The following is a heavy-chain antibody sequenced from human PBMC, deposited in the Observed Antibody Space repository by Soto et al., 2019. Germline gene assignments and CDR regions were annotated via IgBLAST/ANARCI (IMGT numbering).Heavy chain of an antibody. Sequence: GGSLRLSCGASGVTFGTYAMTWVRQAPGKGLEWVSDISGSGGITYYADSVRGRFTVSGDNSKNTLFLQMNSLRAEDTAIYFCAKCHNSGTYTPYFDSWGQGTLVTVSS. J-gene: IGHJ4*02. V-gene: IGHV3-23*01. CDR3: AKCHNSGTYTPYFDS. CDR1: GVTFGTYA. CDR2: ISGSGGIT. D-gene: IGHD1-26*01.